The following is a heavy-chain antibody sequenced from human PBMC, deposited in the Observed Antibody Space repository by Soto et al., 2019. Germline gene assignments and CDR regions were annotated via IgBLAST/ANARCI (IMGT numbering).Heavy chain of an antibody. Sequence: SETLSLTCTVSGGSMIAYYWNWMRQPPGKGLQWIGYTYYSGSTTYNPSLKSRVTISVDSSKNQFSLKLDSVTPADTAVYYCARVRGTAGKRYFDYWGPGXLVTVYS. CDR1: GGSMIAYY. V-gene: IGHV4-59*01. CDR2: TYYSGST. D-gene: IGHD6-13*01. CDR3: ARVRGTAGKRYFDY. J-gene: IGHJ4*02.